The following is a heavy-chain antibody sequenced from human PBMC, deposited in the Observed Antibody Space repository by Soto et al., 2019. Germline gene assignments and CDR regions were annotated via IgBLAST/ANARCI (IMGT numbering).Heavy chain of an antibody. CDR1: GGTFSSYT. J-gene: IGHJ4*02. CDR2: IIPILGIA. D-gene: IGHD6-13*01. CDR3: ARGDSSSWHLLDY. Sequence: QVQLVQSGAEVKKPGSSVKVSCKASGGTFSSYTISWVRQAPGQGLEWMGRIIPILGIANYAQKFQGRVTITADKSTSTAYMELSSLRSEDTAVYYCARGDSSSWHLLDYWGQGTLVTVSS. V-gene: IGHV1-69*02.